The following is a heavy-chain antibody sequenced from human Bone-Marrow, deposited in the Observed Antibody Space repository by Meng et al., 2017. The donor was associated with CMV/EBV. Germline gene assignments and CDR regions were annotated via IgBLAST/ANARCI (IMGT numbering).Heavy chain of an antibody. CDR1: GYTCVGHY. V-gene: IGHV1-2*06. CDR2: INPKSAGT. D-gene: IGHD2-2*03. CDR3: TRTWIDSFTPDFDY. Sequence: QGQPVEAGSEGKKAGASVKVSCKTSGYTCVGHYIHWVRQAPGQGLEWMGRINPKSAGTDYVEKFQGRVTMTRDTSNTIVYMELSRLTADDTAVYYCTRTWIDSFTPDFDYWGQGSLVTVSS. J-gene: IGHJ4*02.